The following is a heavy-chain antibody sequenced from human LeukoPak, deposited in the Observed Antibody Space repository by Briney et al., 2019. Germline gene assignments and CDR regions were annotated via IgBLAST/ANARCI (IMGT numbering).Heavy chain of an antibody. CDR3: ARGWPRHADYYDRARFDY. Sequence: SETLSLTCAVYGGSFSGYYWSWIRQPPGKGLEWIGEINHSGSTNYNPSLKSRVTISVDTSKNQFSLKLSSVTAADTAVYYCARGWPRHADYYDRARFDYWGQGTLVTVSS. CDR1: GGSFSGYY. J-gene: IGHJ4*02. V-gene: IGHV4-34*01. CDR2: INHSGST. D-gene: IGHD3-22*01.